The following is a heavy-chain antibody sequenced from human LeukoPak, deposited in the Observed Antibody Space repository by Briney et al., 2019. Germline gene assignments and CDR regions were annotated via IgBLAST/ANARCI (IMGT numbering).Heavy chain of an antibody. CDR2: INTDGTT. CDR1: GLPFSNYW. Sequence: GGSLTLFCAASGLPFSNYWVLWVRLTPGKAVVCVSRINTDGTTRYADSVKGRFTISRDNAKNTLNLQMDSLRAEDTAVYYCARGAGIVGSTTPFDYWGQGALVTVSS. CDR3: ARGAGIVGSTTPFDY. D-gene: IGHD1-26*01. V-gene: IGHV3-74*01. J-gene: IGHJ4*02.